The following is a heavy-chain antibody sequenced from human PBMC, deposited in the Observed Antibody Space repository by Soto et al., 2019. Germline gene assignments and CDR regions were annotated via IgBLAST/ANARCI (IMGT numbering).Heavy chain of an antibody. V-gene: IGHV4-34*01. CDR3: ARGWRFDP. D-gene: IGHD1-1*01. Sequence: SETPSLTCGVYGGSFSGYQWNWIRQCPGQGLEWNGVINHSGTTKYNPSLESGINLSVDTSKKQFSLKMFSVTAADTAIYYCARGWRFDPWGQGTQVTVSS. CDR1: GGSFSGYQ. CDR2: INHSGTT. J-gene: IGHJ5*02.